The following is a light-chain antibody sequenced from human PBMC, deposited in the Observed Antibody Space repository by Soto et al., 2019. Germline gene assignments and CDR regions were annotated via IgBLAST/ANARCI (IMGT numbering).Light chain of an antibody. CDR1: QSISSY. J-gene: IGKJ2*01. CDR3: QQSYSTSRT. V-gene: IGKV1-39*01. Sequence: DIQMTQSPSSLSASVGDRVTITCRASQSISSYLNWYQQKPGKAPKLLIYAASSLQSGVPSRFSGSGAGTDFTLTISSLQPEDFATYSCQQSYSTSRTFGQGTKLEIK. CDR2: AAS.